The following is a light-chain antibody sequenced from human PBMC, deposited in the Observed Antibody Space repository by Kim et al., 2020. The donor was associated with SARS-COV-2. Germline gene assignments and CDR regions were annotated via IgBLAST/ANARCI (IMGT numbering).Light chain of an antibody. CDR3: QQYNNWPPIT. CDR2: AAS. J-gene: IGKJ2*01. Sequence: EILMTQSPATLSVSPGDRVTLSCRASQSVATKLAWYQQKAGQGPRLLIYAASTRAPDIPARFSGSGSGSEFTLTISSLQSEDSAVYYCQQYNNWPPITFGQGTKLEI. V-gene: IGKV3-15*01. CDR1: QSVATK.